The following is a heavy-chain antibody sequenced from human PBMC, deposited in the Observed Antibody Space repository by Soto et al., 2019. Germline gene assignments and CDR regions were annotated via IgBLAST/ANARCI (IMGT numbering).Heavy chain of an antibody. J-gene: IGHJ4*02. D-gene: IGHD2-15*01. Sequence: EVQLVESGGGLVKPGGSLRLSCAASGFIFSIYTMNWDRQAPGKGLEWVSSISSSSSYIYYADSVRGRFTISRDNAKNSLYLQMNSLRAEDTAVYYCAKGDCSGGSCYSDDYWGQGTLVTVSS. V-gene: IGHV3-21*01. CDR2: ISSSSSYI. CDR1: GFIFSIYT. CDR3: AKGDCSGGSCYSDDY.